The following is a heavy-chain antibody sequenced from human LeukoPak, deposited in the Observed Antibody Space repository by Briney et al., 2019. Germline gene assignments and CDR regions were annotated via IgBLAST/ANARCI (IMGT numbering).Heavy chain of an antibody. Sequence: PSETLSLTCTVSGRSRSRYYWSWIRQPPGKGLEWIGYIYYSGSTNYNPSLKSRVTISVDTSKNQFSLKLSSVTAADEAVYCYASVCDRSRSGRVRRGNWFDPWGQGTLVTVSS. V-gene: IGHV4-59*01. D-gene: IGHD3-22*01. CDR1: GRSRSRYY. CDR3: ASVCDRSRSGRVRRGNWFDP. CDR2: IYYSGST. J-gene: IGHJ5*02.